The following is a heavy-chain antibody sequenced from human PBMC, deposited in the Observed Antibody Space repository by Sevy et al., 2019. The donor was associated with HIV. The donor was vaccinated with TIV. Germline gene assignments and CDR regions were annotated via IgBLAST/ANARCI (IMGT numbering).Heavy chain of an antibody. Sequence: GGSLRLSCAASGITFGSYGMHWVRQAPGKGLEWGALILSDGSDKYYADSVKCRFTIFRDNSKNTLYLQMNSLRAEDTAVYYCAKDGGVPSYDSLTGYSHVDYWGQGTLVTVSS. V-gene: IGHV3-30*18. D-gene: IGHD3-9*01. CDR2: ILSDGSDK. CDR3: AKDGGVPSYDSLTGYSHVDY. J-gene: IGHJ4*02. CDR1: GITFGSYG.